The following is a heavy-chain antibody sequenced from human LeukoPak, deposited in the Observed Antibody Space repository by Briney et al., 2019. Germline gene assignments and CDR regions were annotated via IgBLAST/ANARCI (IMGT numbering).Heavy chain of an antibody. CDR3: AKSPSGYYFYFDY. J-gene: IGHJ4*02. Sequence: GGSLRLSCAASGFTFSSYSMNWVRQAPGKGLEWVSSISSSSSYIYYADSVKGRFTISRDNAKNSLYLQMNSLRAEDTAVYYCAKSPSGYYFYFDYWGQGTLVTVSS. CDR2: ISSSSSYI. D-gene: IGHD3-22*01. CDR1: GFTFSSYS. V-gene: IGHV3-21*01.